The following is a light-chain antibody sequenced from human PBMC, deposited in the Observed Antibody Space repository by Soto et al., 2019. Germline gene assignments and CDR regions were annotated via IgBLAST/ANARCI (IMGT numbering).Light chain of an antibody. V-gene: IGLV2-14*01. CDR1: SSDVGAYNY. CDR2: EVS. CDR3: RSYTTYRTLYV. J-gene: IGLJ1*01. Sequence: QSALTQPASVSGSPGQSITISCTGTSSDVGAYNYVSWYQQHPGKASKLMIYEVSNRPSGVSNRFSGSKSGNTASLTISGLQADDEADYYCRSYTTYRTLYVFGTGTKLTVL.